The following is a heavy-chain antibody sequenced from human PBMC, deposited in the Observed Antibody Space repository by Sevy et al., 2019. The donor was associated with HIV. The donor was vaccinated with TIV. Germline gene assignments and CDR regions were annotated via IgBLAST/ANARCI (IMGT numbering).Heavy chain of an antibody. D-gene: IGHD2-21*02. CDR3: ACVRPSGGDCYFFDS. Sequence: ASVKVSCKASGGSLSNYGINWVRQAPGQGLEWMGGIIPRLGLANYEQKFQDRVTITAHESTNRVYMEVRGLRSEETGVYYCACVRPSGGDCYFFDSWGQGPLVTVSS. V-gene: IGHV1-69*10. J-gene: IGHJ4*02. CDR2: IIPRLGLA. CDR1: GGSLSNYG.